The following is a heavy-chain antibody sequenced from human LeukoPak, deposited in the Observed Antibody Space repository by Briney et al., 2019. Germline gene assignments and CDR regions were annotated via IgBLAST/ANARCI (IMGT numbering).Heavy chain of an antibody. V-gene: IGHV3-11*04. J-gene: IGHJ6*04. CDR1: GFTFSDYY. Sequence: PGGSLRLSCAASGFTFSDYYMSWIRQAPGKGLEWVSYISSSGSTIYYADSVKGRFTISRDNARNSLYLQMNSLRAEDTAVYYCASPVLLWFGELLFRPMDVWGKGTTVTVSS. D-gene: IGHD3-10*01. CDR2: ISSSGSTI. CDR3: ASPVLLWFGELLFRPMDV.